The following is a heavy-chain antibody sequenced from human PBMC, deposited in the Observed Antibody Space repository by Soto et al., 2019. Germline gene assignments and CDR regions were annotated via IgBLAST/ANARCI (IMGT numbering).Heavy chain of an antibody. CDR2: ISYDGRNK. V-gene: IGHV3-30*04. J-gene: IGHJ6*02. Sequence: QVQLLESGGGVVQPGRSLRLSCAASGFTFSSYAMHWVRQAPGKGLEWVAVISYDGRNKYYADSVKGRFTISRDNSKNTLYLEMNSLRVEDTAVYHCVRDTAYCSGGTCYSSHDMDVWGQGTTVTVSS. CDR3: VRDTAYCSGGTCYSSHDMDV. CDR1: GFTFSSYA. D-gene: IGHD2-15*01.